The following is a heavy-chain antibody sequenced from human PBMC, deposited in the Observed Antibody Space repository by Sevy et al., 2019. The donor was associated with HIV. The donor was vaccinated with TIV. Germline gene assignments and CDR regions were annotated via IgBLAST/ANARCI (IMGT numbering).Heavy chain of an antibody. J-gene: IGHJ4*02. CDR1: GFTFSSYA. Sequence: GGSLRLSCAASGFTFSSYAMSWVRQAPGKGLECVSAIIGSGGSTYYADSVKGRFTISRDNSKNTLYLQMNSLRAEDTAVYYCAKDVYSSSWYYFDYWGQGTLVTVSS. CDR3: AKDVYSSSWYYFDY. D-gene: IGHD6-13*01. V-gene: IGHV3-23*01. CDR2: IIGSGGST.